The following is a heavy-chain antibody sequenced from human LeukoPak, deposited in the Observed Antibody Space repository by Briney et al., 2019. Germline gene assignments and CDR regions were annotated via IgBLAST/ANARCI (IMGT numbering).Heavy chain of an antibody. J-gene: IGHJ4*02. CDR1: GSSINNFY. Sequence: SETLSLTCTVSGSSINNFYWTWIRQPAGKGLEWIGRIQTSGSTNYNPSLKSRVTMSLDTSKNQFSLSLSSVTAADTAVYYCARGHSESYYGYWGQGTLVTVSS. CDR3: ARGHSESYYGY. D-gene: IGHD1-26*01. CDR2: IQTSGST. V-gene: IGHV4-4*07.